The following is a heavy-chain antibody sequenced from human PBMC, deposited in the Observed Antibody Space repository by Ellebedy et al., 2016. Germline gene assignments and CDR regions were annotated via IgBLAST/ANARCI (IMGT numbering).Heavy chain of an antibody. V-gene: IGHV3-7*01. D-gene: IGHD3-3*02. J-gene: IGHJ4*02. CDR2: IKQDGSEK. CDR3: AKHFNYAGVRTSHFFDH. CDR1: GFTFSIYW. Sequence: GGSLRLSCAASGFTFSIYWMSWVRQAPGKGLECVANIKQDGSEKSYVDSVKGRFTISRDNAKNSLYLQMNSLRAEDTAVYYCAKHFNYAGVRTSHFFDHWGQGTLVTVSS.